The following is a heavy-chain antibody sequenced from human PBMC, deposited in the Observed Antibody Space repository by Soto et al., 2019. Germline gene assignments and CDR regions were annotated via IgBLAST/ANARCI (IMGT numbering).Heavy chain of an antibody. CDR1: GGTFSSYT. CDR3: ARATMENYYYYYMDV. Sequence: SVKVSCKASGGTFSSYTISWVRQAPGQGLEWMGRIIPILGIANYAQKFQGRVTITADKSTSTAYMELSSLRSEDTAVYYCARATMENYYYYYMDVWGKGTTVTVSS. D-gene: IGHD3-10*01. CDR2: IIPILGIA. J-gene: IGHJ6*03. V-gene: IGHV1-69*02.